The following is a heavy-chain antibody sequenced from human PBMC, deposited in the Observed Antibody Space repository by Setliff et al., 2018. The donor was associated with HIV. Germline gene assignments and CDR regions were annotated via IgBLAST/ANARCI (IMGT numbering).Heavy chain of an antibody. CDR3: ARAFNYNFWSGQPDYFDY. D-gene: IGHD3-3*01. J-gene: IGHJ4*02. CDR2: IYYSGST. V-gene: IGHV4-39*07. CDR1: GGSISSSSYY. Sequence: PSETLSLTCTVSGGSISSSSYYWGWIRQPPGKGLEWIGSIYYSGSTYYNPSLKSRVTISVDTSKNQFSLKLSSVTAADTAVYYCARAFNYNFWSGQPDYFDYWGQGTLVTVSS.